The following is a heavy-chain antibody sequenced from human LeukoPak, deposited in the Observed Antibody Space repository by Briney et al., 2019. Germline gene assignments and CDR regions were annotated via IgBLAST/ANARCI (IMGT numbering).Heavy chain of an antibody. Sequence: GGSLRLSCAASGLTFSSYEMNWVRQAPGKGLEWVSYISSSGSTIYYADSVKGRFTISRDNAKNSLYLQMNSLRAEDTAVYYCARDNYYGSGSSSYGMDVWGKGTTVTVSS. CDR2: ISSSGSTI. D-gene: IGHD3-10*01. CDR1: GLTFSSYE. CDR3: ARDNYYGSGSSSYGMDV. V-gene: IGHV3-48*03. J-gene: IGHJ6*04.